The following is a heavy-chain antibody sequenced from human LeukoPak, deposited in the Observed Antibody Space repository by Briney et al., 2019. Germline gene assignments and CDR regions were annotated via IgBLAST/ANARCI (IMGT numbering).Heavy chain of an antibody. Sequence: SETLSLTCTVSGGSISSSSYYWGWIRQPPGKGLEWIGSIYYSGSTYYNPSLKSRVTISVDTSKNQFSLNLSSVTAADMAVYYCARGHSGYDSFDYWGQGTLVTVSS. J-gene: IGHJ4*02. V-gene: IGHV4-39*01. D-gene: IGHD5-12*01. CDR2: IYYSGST. CDR1: GGSISSSSYY. CDR3: ARGHSGYDSFDY.